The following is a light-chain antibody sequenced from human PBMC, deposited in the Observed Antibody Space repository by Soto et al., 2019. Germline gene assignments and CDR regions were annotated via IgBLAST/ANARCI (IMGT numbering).Light chain of an antibody. CDR2: EVS. CDR1: SSDVGNYHL. J-gene: IGLJ1*01. Sequence: QSALTQPASVSGSPGQSITLSCTGTSSDVGNYHLVSWYQHHPGKAPKLIIYEVSTRPSGVSNRFSGSKSGDTASLTISGLQAEDEADYYCCSYAGSNYVFGTGTKLTVL. CDR3: CSYAGSNYV. V-gene: IGLV2-23*02.